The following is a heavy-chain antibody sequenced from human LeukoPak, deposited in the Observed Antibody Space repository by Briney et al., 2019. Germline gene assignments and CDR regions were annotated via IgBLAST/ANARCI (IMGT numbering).Heavy chain of an antibody. J-gene: IGHJ5*02. Sequence: PGGSLRLSCVVSGFTFSSYWMTWVRQAPGKGLEWVANIKKDGTVKYYVDSVKGRFTISRDNAKNTLDLEMNSLRAGDTAVYYCARASGFNWFDPWGQGTQVTVSS. D-gene: IGHD3-10*01. CDR2: IKKDGTVK. CDR1: GFTFSSYW. CDR3: ARASGFNWFDP. V-gene: IGHV3-7*04.